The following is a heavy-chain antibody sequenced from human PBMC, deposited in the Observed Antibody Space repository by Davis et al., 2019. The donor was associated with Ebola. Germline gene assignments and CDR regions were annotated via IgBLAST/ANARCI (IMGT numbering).Heavy chain of an antibody. J-gene: IGHJ5*02. D-gene: IGHD3-3*01. CDR3: ARDLGATDPNWFDP. V-gene: IGHV3-21*01. CDR2: ISSSSRYI. Sequence: GESLKISCAASGFTFSSYTMNWVRQAPGKGLEWVSSISSSSRYIYYADSVKGRFTISRDNAKNSLYLQMNSLRAEDTAVYYCARDLGATDPNWFDPWGQGTLVTVSS. CDR1: GFTFSSYT.